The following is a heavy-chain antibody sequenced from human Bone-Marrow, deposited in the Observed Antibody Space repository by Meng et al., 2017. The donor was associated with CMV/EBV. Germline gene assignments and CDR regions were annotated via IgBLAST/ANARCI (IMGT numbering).Heavy chain of an antibody. J-gene: IGHJ6*02. CDR2: INPNSGGT. V-gene: IGHV1-2*02. Sequence: ASVKVSCKAPGYTFTGYYMHWVRQAPGQGLEWMGWINPNSGGTNYAQKLQGRVTMTTDTSTSTAYMELRSLRSDDTAVYYCARVLSGRKGYYYYYGMDVWGQGTTVTVSS. D-gene: IGHD2-15*01. CDR1: GYTFTGYY. CDR3: ARVLSGRKGYYYYYGMDV.